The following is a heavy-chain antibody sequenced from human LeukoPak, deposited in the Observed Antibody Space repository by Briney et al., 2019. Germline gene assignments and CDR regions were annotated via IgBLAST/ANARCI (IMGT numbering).Heavy chain of an antibody. CDR1: GYTFSSYY. Sequence: ASVKVSCKASGYTFSSYYFHWVRQAPGQGLEWMGLINPSGGATTFAQKFRGRVTMTRDMSTGTVFMELSSLRSDDTAVYFCARNYYDTAGHFGYWGQGTLVTVSS. D-gene: IGHD3-22*01. CDR2: INPSGGAT. J-gene: IGHJ4*02. CDR3: ARNYYDTAGHFGY. V-gene: IGHV1-46*01.